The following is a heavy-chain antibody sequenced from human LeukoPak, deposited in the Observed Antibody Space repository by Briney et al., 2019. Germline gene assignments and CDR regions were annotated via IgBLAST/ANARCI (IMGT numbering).Heavy chain of an antibody. Sequence: SETLSLTCAVYGGSFSGYYWSWIRQPPGKGLKWIGETNHSGSTNYNPSLKNRVTISVDTSKNQFSLKLSSVTAADTTVYYCARGRSRITIFGVVITNKGFVYWGQGTLVTVSS. D-gene: IGHD3-3*01. CDR3: ARGRSRITIFGVVITNKGFVY. CDR2: TNHSGST. V-gene: IGHV4-34*01. J-gene: IGHJ4*02. CDR1: GGSFSGYY.